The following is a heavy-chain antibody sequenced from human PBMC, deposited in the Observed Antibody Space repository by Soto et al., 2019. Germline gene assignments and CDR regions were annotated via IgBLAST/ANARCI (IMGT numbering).Heavy chain of an antibody. V-gene: IGHV4-59*01. J-gene: IGHJ4*02. Sequence: SETLSLTCTVSGGSISSYYWSWIRQPPGKGLKLIGYVHYTGSTNYNSPLKSRVTISVDTSKNQFSLKLSSVTAADTAVYYCARGIYDSSGYYTRVFDYWGPGTLVTVSS. CDR2: VHYTGST. D-gene: IGHD3-22*01. CDR1: GGSISSYY. CDR3: ARGIYDSSGYYTRVFDY.